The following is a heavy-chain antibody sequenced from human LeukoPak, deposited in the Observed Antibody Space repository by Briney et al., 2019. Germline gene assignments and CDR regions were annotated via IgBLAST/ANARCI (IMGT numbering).Heavy chain of an antibody. CDR1: GGSISSYY. D-gene: IGHD4-17*01. Sequence: SETLSLTCTVSGGSISSYYWSWIRQPPGKGLEWIGHIYYSGSTNYNPSLKSRVTISVDTSKNQFSLKLSSVTAADTAVYYCARGGARPGNYYYGMDVWGQGTTVTVSS. CDR2: IYYSGST. V-gene: IGHV4-59*01. CDR3: ARGGARPGNYYYGMDV. J-gene: IGHJ6*02.